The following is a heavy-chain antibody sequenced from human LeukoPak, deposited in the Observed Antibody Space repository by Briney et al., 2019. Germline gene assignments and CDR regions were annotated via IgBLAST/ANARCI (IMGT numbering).Heavy chain of an antibody. D-gene: IGHD6-6*01. Sequence: GGSLRLSCAASGFTFSSYSMNWVRQAPGKGLEWVSYISSSSSTIYYADSVKGRFTISRDNAKNSLYLQMNSLRSEDTAVYYCARGPRKGRQLVLVDYWGQGTLVTVSS. CDR3: ARGPRKGRQLVLVDY. J-gene: IGHJ4*02. V-gene: IGHV3-48*04. CDR1: GFTFSSYS. CDR2: ISSSSSTI.